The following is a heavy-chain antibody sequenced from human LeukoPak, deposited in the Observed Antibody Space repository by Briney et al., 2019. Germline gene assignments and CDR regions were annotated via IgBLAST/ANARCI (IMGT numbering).Heavy chain of an antibody. CDR1: GGSISSGGYY. V-gene: IGHV4-30-2*01. CDR2: IYHSGST. CDR3: ARVSLVQLERRRSIADAFDI. D-gene: IGHD1-1*01. Sequence: SETLSLTCTVSGGSISSGGYYWSWIRQPPGKGLEWIGYIYHSGSTYYNPSLKSRVTISVDRSKDQFSLKLSSVTAADTAVYYCARVSLVQLERRRSIADAFDIWGQGTMVTVSS. J-gene: IGHJ3*02.